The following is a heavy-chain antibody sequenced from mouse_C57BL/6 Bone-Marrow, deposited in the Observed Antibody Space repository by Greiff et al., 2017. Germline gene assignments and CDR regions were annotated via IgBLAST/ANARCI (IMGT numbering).Heavy chain of an antibody. CDR2: INPSTGGT. CDR1: GYSFTGYY. D-gene: IGHD1-1*01. J-gene: IGHJ1*03. V-gene: IGHV1-42*01. CDR3: ARWGVYYYVSSRSYWYFDV. Sequence: VQLQQSGPELVKPGASVKISCKASGYSFTGYYMNWVKQSPEKSLEWIGEINPSTGGTTSNQKFKAKATLTVDKSSSTAYMQLKRLTSEDSAVYYCARWGVYYYVSSRSYWYFDVWGTGTTVTVSS.